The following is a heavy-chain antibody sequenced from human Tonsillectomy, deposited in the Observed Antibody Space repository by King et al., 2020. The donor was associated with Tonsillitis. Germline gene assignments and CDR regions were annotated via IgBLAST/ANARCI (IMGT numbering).Heavy chain of an antibody. J-gene: IGHJ4*02. Sequence: VQLVESGGGLVQPGESLRLSCEGSGFTFSTYKFNWVRQAPGKGLEWISYISPSSTTIQYAESVKGRFTISRDDAKNSVFLQMNSLRAEETAVYYCARDGWMGGQGTLVTVAS. CDR3: ARDGWM. V-gene: IGHV3-48*01. CDR2: ISPSSTTI. CDR1: GFTFSTYK. D-gene: IGHD5-12*01.